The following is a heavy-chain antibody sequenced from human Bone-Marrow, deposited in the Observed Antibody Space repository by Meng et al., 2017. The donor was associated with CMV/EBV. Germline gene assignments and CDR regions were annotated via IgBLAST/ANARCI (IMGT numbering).Heavy chain of an antibody. CDR2: ISSSSSYI. D-gene: IGHD4-17*01. V-gene: IGHV3-21*01. CDR1: GFTFSDYS. J-gene: IGHJ6*02. Sequence: GGSLRLSCAASGFTFSDYSMNWVRQAPGKGLEWVSSISSSSSYIYYADSVKGRFTISRDNAKNSLYLQMNSLRAEDTAVYYCASRNDYGDDHVEVGVGMDVWGQGTTVTVSS. CDR3: ASRNDYGDDHVEVGVGMDV.